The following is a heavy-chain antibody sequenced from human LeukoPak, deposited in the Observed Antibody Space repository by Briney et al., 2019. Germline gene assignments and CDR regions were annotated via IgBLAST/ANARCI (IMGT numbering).Heavy chain of an antibody. CDR2: IYHSGST. CDR3: ARPGGGSYFDY. D-gene: IGHD1-26*01. V-gene: IGHV4-30-2*01. CDR1: GGSISSGGYS. J-gene: IGHJ4*02. Sequence: SQTLSLTCAVSGGSISSGGYSWSWIRQPPGKGLEWIGYIYHSGSTYYNPSLKSRVTISVDRSKNQFSLKLSSVTAADTAVYYCARPGGGSYFDYWGQGTLVTVSS.